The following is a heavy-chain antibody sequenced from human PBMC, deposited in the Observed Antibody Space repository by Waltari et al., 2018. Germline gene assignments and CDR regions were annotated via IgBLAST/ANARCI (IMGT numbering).Heavy chain of an antibody. Sequence: QVQLVQPGAEVKKPGAPVKVSCEASASPCTGYHSHWVGQAPGQGLEWLGRINPKTGGTLYAQKVQGRITLASDASIRTAYLELGSLRSDDTAVIFCARVASLYGDFSTVHYWGQGTVVNVSP. D-gene: IGHD2-21*01. CDR2: INPKTGGT. V-gene: IGHV1-2*06. J-gene: IGHJ4*02. CDR3: ARVASLYGDFSTVHY. CDR1: ASPCTGYH.